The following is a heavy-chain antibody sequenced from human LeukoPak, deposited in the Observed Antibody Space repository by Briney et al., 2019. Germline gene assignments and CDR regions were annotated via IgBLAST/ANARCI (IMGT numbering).Heavy chain of an antibody. Sequence: GGSLRLSCAASGITFSRYGMHWVRQAPGKGLEWVTFIRYDGSIKYYADSVKGRFTISRDNSKNTLYLQMNSLRAEDTAVYYCAKGFSSLRPNWFDPWGQGTLVTVSS. D-gene: IGHD6-13*01. V-gene: IGHV3-30*02. J-gene: IGHJ5*02. CDR2: IRYDGSIK. CDR3: AKGFSSLRPNWFDP. CDR1: GITFSRYG.